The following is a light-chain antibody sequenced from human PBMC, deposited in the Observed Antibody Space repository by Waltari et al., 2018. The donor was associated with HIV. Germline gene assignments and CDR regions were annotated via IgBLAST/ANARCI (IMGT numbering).Light chain of an antibody. V-gene: IGKV1-39*01. CDR2: DAS. CDR1: QNINNY. CDR3: QQTYNTPRT. Sequence: IQMTQSPSSLPASVGDRVTITCRASQNINNYLHWYQQKPGKAPKLLMFDASNLQSGFPSEFSGSGSGTDFTLTISSLQPDDFAIYYCQQTYNTPRTFGQGTKVEI. J-gene: IGKJ1*01.